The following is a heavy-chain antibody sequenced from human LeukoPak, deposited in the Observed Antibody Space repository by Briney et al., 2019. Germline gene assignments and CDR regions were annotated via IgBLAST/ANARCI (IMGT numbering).Heavy chain of an antibody. D-gene: IGHD2-15*01. CDR1: GFTFSIYW. Sequence: PGGSLRLSCAASGFTFSIYWMSWVRQAPGKGLEWVANIQQDGSEKYYVDSVRGRFTISRDSAKNSLYLQMNSLRAEDTAVYYCARDNGYCSGGICYHYYMDVWGKGTTVTISS. V-gene: IGHV3-7*01. CDR3: ARDNGYCSGGICYHYYMDV. CDR2: IQQDGSEK. J-gene: IGHJ6*03.